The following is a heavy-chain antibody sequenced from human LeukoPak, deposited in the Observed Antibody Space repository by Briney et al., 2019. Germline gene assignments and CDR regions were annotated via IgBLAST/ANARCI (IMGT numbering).Heavy chain of an antibody. D-gene: IGHD2-8*01. CDR3: ARWGGVGLDV. Sequence: ASVKVSCKASGYTFTNYYMHWVRQAPGQGLEWMGIINPSGGSTSYAQKFQGRVIMTRDTSTSTVYMDLSSLRPEDTAVYYCARWGGVGLDVWGQGTTLIVSS. CDR2: INPSGGST. J-gene: IGHJ6*02. CDR1: GYTFTNYY. V-gene: IGHV1-46*01.